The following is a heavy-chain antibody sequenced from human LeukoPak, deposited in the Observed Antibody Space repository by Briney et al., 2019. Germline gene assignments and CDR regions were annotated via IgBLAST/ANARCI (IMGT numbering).Heavy chain of an antibody. V-gene: IGHV3-30*02. J-gene: IGHJ3*01. CDR3: ALIGVVIPPDTYDV. D-gene: IGHD2-21*01. CDR2: IRYDGSDS. CDR1: GFTFSSYA. Sequence: GGSLRLSCAASGFTFSSYAMHWVRQAPGKGLEWLAFIRYDGSDSYYADSVKGRLTISRDNSKKTLYLQMDSLRTEDTAFYYCALIGVVIPPDTYDVWGQGTLVTVSS.